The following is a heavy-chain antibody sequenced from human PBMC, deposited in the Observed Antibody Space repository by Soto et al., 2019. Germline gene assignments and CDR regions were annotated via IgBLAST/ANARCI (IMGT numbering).Heavy chain of an antibody. J-gene: IGHJ4*02. D-gene: IGHD2-15*01. CDR3: AREWSCSGGRCHFDY. Sequence: QVQLVQSGAEVREPGASVKVSCKASGYTFTGYYMHWVRQAPGQGLEWMGWINPNSGDTNYAQKFQGRVAMTRDTSINTAYMELSRLRSDDTAVYYCAREWSCSGGRCHFDYWGQGTLVTVSS. CDR1: GYTFTGYY. CDR2: INPNSGDT. V-gene: IGHV1-2*02.